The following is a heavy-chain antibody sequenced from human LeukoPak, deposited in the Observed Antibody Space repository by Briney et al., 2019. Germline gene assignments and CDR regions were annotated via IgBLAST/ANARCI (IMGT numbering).Heavy chain of an antibody. CDR3: ASDLSSTPHWELDY. V-gene: IGHV1-2*06. Sequence: GASVKVSCKTSGYTFSGYFIHWVRQAAGQGLEWMGRINAGSGGPEYAEDFQGRVTMTRDTSITTASMELSGLTSDDTAIYYCASDLSSTPHWELDYWGQGTLVTVSS. J-gene: IGHJ4*02. CDR2: INAGSGGP. CDR1: GYTFSGYF. D-gene: IGHD7-27*01.